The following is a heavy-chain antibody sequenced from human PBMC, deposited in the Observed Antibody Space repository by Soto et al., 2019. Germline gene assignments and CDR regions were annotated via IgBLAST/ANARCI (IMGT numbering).Heavy chain of an antibody. V-gene: IGHV1-46*01. D-gene: IGHD2-2*01. CDR3: AREGATAAKMFDY. J-gene: IGHJ4*02. Sequence: ASVKVSCQASGYTFSNYYMHWVRQAPGQGLEWMGGINPNGDTTYYAQKFLGRLTVTRDTSTSTVYMELSSLRSEDTAVYSCAREGATAAKMFDYWGQGTLVTVSS. CDR2: INPNGDTT. CDR1: GYTFSNYY.